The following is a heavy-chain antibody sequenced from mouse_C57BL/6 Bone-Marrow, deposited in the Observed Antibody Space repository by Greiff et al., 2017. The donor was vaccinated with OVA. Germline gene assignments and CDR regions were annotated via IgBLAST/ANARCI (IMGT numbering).Heavy chain of an antibody. V-gene: IGHV7-1*01. D-gene: IGHD4-1*01. CDR2: SRNKANDYTT. CDR1: GFTFSDFY. CDR3: AGDAWSAGTRQWYFDV. J-gene: IGHJ1*03. Sequence: EVKVVESGGGLVQSGRSLRLSCATSGFTFSDFYMEWVRQAPGKGLEWIAASRNKANDYTTEYSASVKGRFIVSRDTSQSILYLQMNALRAEDTAIYYCAGDAWSAGTRQWYFDVWGTGTTVTVSS.